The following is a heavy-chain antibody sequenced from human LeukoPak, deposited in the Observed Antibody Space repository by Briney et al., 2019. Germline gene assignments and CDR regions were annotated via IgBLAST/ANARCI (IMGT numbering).Heavy chain of an antibody. D-gene: IGHD3-10*01. J-gene: IGHJ6*02. CDR1: GGSISSSSYY. CDR3: ARGGSGIGDGMDV. V-gene: IGHV4-39*07. Sequence: PSETLSLTCTVSGGSISSSSYYWGWIRQPPGKGLEWIGSIYYSGSTYYNPSLKSRVTISVDTSKNQFSLKLSSVTAADTAVYYCARGGSGIGDGMDVWGQGTTVTVSS. CDR2: IYYSGST.